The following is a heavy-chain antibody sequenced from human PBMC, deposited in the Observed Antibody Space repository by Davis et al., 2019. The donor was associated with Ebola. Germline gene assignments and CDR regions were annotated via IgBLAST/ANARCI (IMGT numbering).Heavy chain of an antibody. V-gene: IGHV4-59*12. D-gene: IGHD5-18*01. CDR2: IYYSGST. CDR3: ARVRRGYSYGTGSYYYYGMDV. Sequence: SETLSLTCAAYGGSFSGYYWSWIRQPPGKGLEWIGYIYYSGSTNYNPSLKSRVTISVDTSKNQFSLKLSSVTAADTAVYYCARVRRGYSYGTGSYYYYGMDVWGQGTTVTVSS. CDR1: GGSFSGYY. J-gene: IGHJ6*02.